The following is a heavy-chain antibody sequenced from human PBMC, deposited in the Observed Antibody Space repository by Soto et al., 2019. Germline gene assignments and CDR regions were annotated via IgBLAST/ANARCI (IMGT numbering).Heavy chain of an antibody. CDR3: ARSGCGGDCSP. CDR2: ISSSSSYI. V-gene: IGHV3-21*01. J-gene: IGHJ5*02. CDR1: GFTFSSYS. D-gene: IGHD2-21*02. Sequence: EVQLVESGGGLVKPGGSLRLSCAASGFTFSSYSMNWVRQAPGKGLEWVSSISSSSSYIYYADSVKGRFSISRDNAKNSLYLQMNSLRAEDTAVYHCARSGCGGDCSPWGQGTLVTVSS.